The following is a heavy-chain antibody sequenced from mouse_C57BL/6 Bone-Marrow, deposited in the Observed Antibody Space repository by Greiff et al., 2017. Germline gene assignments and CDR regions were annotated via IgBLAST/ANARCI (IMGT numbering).Heavy chain of an antibody. D-gene: IGHD1-1*01. CDR3: ARFPPYYGSSTGYFDV. CDR1: GYSFTSYY. V-gene: IGHV1-66*01. J-gene: IGHJ1*03. CDR2: IYPGSGNT. Sequence: QVQLQQSGPELVKPGASVKISCKASGYSFTSYYIHWVKQRPGQGLEWIGWIYPGSGNTKYNEKFKGKATLTADTHSRTAYLQLSSLTSEDSAVYYCARFPPYYGSSTGYFDVWGTVTTVTVSS.